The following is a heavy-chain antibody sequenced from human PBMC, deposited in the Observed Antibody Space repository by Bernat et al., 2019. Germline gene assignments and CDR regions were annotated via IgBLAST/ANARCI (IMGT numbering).Heavy chain of an antibody. D-gene: IGHD3-10*01. CDR3: ARDYRGLWFGELLSNGMDV. CDR2: IYSGGST. Sequence: EVQLVESGGGLVQPGGSLRLSCAASGFTVSSNYMSWVRQAPGKGLEWVAGIYSGGSTNYADSVKDRFTISSDNSKNTLYLQMNSLRAEDTAVYYCARDYRGLWFGELLSNGMDVWGQGTTVTGSS. J-gene: IGHJ6*02. CDR1: GFTVSSNY. V-gene: IGHV3-66*01.